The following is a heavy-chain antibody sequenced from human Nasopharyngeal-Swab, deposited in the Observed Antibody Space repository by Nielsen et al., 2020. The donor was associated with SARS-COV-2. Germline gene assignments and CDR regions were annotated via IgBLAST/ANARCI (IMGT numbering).Heavy chain of an antibody. CDR3: AKPHLGQQLVVYYFDY. Sequence: GESLKISCAASGFTFSNAWMSWVRQAPGKGLEWVSVTEIGGITHYADSVKGRFTISRDSSTNTLYLQMNSLRAEDTAVYYCAKPHLGQQLVVYYFDYWGQGTLVTVSS. CDR1: GFTFSNAW. D-gene: IGHD6-13*01. V-gene: IGHV3-53*01. CDR2: TEIGGIT. J-gene: IGHJ4*02.